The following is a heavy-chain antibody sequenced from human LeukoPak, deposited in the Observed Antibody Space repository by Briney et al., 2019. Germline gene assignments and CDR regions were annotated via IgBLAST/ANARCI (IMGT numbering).Heavy chain of an antibody. CDR1: GYTFTSYG. CDR2: INPNSGGT. J-gene: IGHJ4*02. CDR3: ARDHQNFWSGYFGY. D-gene: IGHD3-3*01. V-gene: IGHV1-2*04. Sequence: ASVKVSCKASGYTFTSYGISWVRQAPGQGLEWMGWINPNSGGTNYAQKFQGWVTMTRDTSISTAYMELSRLRSDDTAVYYCARDHQNFWSGYFGYWGQGTLVTVSS.